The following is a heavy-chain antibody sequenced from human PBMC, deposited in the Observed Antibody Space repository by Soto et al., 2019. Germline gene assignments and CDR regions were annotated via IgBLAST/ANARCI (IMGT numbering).Heavy chain of an antibody. CDR3: ARDRTGSGTFDR. V-gene: IGHV4-4*02. J-gene: IGHJ4*02. CDR1: GGSISGSSW. D-gene: IGHD3-10*01. CDR2: IYDTGTT. Sequence: QVQLQESGPGLVKPSGTLSLTCAVSGGSISGSSWLSWVRQPPGKGLEWIGEIYDTGTTNYNPSLNSRVIISVDKSKNQFSLKLSSVTAADTAVYYCARDRTGSGTFDRWGQRTMVTVSS.